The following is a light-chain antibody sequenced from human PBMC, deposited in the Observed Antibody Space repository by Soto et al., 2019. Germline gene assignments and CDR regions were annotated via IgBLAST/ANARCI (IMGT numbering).Light chain of an antibody. CDR3: QQYNNWPPYT. Sequence: EIVMTQSPATLSVSPGERATLSCRASQSVSSNLAWYQQKPGLAPRLLIYGASTRATGIPARFSGSGSGTEFTLTISSLQSEDVAVYYCQQYNNWPPYTFGQGTKLEIK. CDR2: GAS. J-gene: IGKJ2*01. CDR1: QSVSSN. V-gene: IGKV3-15*01.